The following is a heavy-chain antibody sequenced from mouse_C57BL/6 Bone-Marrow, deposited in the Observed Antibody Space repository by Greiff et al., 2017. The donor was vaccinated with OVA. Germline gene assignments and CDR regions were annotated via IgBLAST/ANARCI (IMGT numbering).Heavy chain of an antibody. J-gene: IGHJ3*01. D-gene: IGHD2-3*01. CDR1: GYAFTNYL. Sequence: QVQLKESGAELVRPGTSVKVSCKASGYAFTNYLIEWVKQRPGQGLEWIGVINPGSGGTNYNEKFKGKATLTADKSSSTAYMQLSSLTSEDSAVYFCASGDGYYCFCAYWGQGTLVTVSA. CDR2: INPGSGGT. V-gene: IGHV1-54*01. CDR3: ASGDGYYCFCAY.